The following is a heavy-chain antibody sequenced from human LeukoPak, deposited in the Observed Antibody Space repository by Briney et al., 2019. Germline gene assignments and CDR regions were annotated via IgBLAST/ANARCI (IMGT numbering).Heavy chain of an antibody. J-gene: IGHJ3*02. CDR3: ARDLYTMIVVGRGAFDI. Sequence: GGSLRLSCAASGFMFRGYGMHWVRQAPGKGLEWVANIKQDGSEEYYVDSVKGRFTISRDNAKNSLYLQMNSLRAEDTAVYYCARDLYTMIVVGRGAFDIWGQGTMVTVSS. D-gene: IGHD3-22*01. V-gene: IGHV3-7*01. CDR2: IKQDGSEE. CDR1: GFMFRGYG.